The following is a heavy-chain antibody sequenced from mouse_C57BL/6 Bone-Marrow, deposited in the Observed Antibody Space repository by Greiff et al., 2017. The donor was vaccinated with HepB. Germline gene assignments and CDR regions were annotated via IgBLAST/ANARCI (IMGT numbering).Heavy chain of an antibody. D-gene: IGHD1-1*01. Sequence: EVKLMESGPELVKPGASVKISCKASGYSFTDYNMNWVKQSNGKSLEWIGVINPNYGTTSYNQKFKGKATLTVDQSSSTAYMQLNSLTSEDSAVYYCARRGAGSSYGYYAMDYWGQGTSVTVSS. CDR1: GYSFTDYN. CDR3: ARRGAGSSYGYYAMDY. J-gene: IGHJ4*01. CDR2: INPNYGTT. V-gene: IGHV1-39*01.